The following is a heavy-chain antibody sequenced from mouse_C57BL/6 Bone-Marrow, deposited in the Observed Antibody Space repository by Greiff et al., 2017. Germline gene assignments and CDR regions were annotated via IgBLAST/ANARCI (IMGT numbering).Heavy chain of an antibody. Sequence: QVQLQQPGAELVMPGASVKLSCKASGYTFTSYWMHWVKQRPGQGLEWIGEIDPSDSYTNYNQKFKGKSTLPVDKSSSTAYMQLSSLTSEDSAVYYCARVDYWVQGTSVTVSS. CDR3: ARVDY. J-gene: IGHJ4*01. CDR2: IDPSDSYT. V-gene: IGHV1-69*01. CDR1: GYTFTSYW.